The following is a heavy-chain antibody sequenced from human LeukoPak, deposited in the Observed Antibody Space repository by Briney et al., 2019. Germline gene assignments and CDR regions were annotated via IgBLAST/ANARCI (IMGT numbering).Heavy chain of an antibody. Sequence: ASVKVSCKASGSTFAVYYIHWVRQAPGQGLEWLGWINPNSGGTNYAQKFQGRITMTRDTSITTVYMEVSRLTSDDTAVYYCARDYYDSSGSYDCWGQGTLVTVSP. CDR2: INPNSGGT. CDR1: GSTFAVYY. CDR3: ARDYYDSSGSYDC. D-gene: IGHD3-22*01. J-gene: IGHJ4*02. V-gene: IGHV1-2*02.